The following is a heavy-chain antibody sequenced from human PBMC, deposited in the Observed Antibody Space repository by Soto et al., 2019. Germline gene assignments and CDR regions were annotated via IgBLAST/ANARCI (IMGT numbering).Heavy chain of an antibody. J-gene: IGHJ6*03. CDR1: GGTFSSYT. Sequence: SSVKVSCKASGGTFSSYTISWVRQAPGQGLEWMGRIIPILGIANYAQKFQGRDTITADKSTSTASMELSSLRSEDTAVYYCARAGEGYCSSTSCYGSQDYYYYYYMDVWGKGTTVTV. V-gene: IGHV1-69*02. CDR3: ARAGEGYCSSTSCYGSQDYYYYYYMDV. D-gene: IGHD2-2*01. CDR2: IIPILGIA.